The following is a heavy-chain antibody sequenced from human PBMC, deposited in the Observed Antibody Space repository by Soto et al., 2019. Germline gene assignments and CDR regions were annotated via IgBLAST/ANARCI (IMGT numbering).Heavy chain of an antibody. CDR1: GFSLSTSGVG. J-gene: IGHJ6*02. Sequence: QITLKESGPTLVKPTQTLTLTCTFSGFSLSTSGVGVGWIRQPPGKALEWLALIYWDDDKRYSPSLKSRLTITKDPSKNQVVLTMTNMDPVDTATYYCAHRRASGWYTRIMYGMDVWGQGTTVTVSS. CDR2: IYWDDDK. D-gene: IGHD6-19*01. V-gene: IGHV2-5*02. CDR3: AHRRASGWYTRIMYGMDV.